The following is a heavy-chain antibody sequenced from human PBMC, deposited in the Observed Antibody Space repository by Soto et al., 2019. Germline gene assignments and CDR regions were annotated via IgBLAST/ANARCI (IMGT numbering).Heavy chain of an antibody. J-gene: IGHJ2*01. CDR1: GGTFSSYA. V-gene: IGHV1-69*12. D-gene: IGHD2-8*01. CDR3: AREPKADVLMVYARSYWYFDL. CDR2: IIPIFGTA. Sequence: QVQLVQSGAEVKKPGSSVKVSCKASGGTFSSYAISWVRQAPGQGLEWMGGIIPIFGTANYAQKFQGRVTITADESTSTAYMELSSLRSEDTAVYYCAREPKADVLMVYARSYWYFDLWGRGTLVTVSS.